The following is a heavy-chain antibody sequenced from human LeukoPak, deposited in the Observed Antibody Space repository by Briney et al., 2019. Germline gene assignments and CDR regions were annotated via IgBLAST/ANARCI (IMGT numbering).Heavy chain of an antibody. J-gene: IGHJ4*02. CDR1: GFTFSSYA. Sequence: GGSLRLSCAASGFTFSSYAMSWVRQAPGKGLEWVSSISSSSSYIYYADSVKGRFTISRDNAKNSLYLQMNSLRAEDTAVYYCARTALAYCGGDCSFEFDYWGQGTLVTVSS. V-gene: IGHV3-21*01. CDR3: ARTALAYCGGDCSFEFDY. D-gene: IGHD2-21*02. CDR2: ISSSSSYI.